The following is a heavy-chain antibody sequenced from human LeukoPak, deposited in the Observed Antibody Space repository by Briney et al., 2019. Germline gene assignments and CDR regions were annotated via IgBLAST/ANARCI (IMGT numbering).Heavy chain of an antibody. J-gene: IGHJ4*02. Sequence: SETLSLTCAVSGGSISSGGYSWSWIRQPPGKGLEWIGYIYHSGSTYYNPSLKSRVTISVDRSKNQFSLKLSSVTAAGTAVYYCARGIAAAGLFDYWGQGTLVTVSS. V-gene: IGHV4-30-2*01. CDR1: GGSISSGGYS. CDR3: ARGIAAAGLFDY. D-gene: IGHD6-13*01. CDR2: IYHSGST.